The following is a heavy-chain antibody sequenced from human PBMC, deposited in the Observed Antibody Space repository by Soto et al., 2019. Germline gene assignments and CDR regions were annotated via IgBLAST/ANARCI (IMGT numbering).Heavy chain of an antibody. J-gene: IGHJ6*02. V-gene: IGHV6-1*01. D-gene: IGHD2-15*01. CDR2: TYYRSRWYS. Sequence: SQTLSLTCAISGDSVSSNTAAWNWIRSSPSRGLEWLGRTYYRSRWYSDFAVSVRGRIVINADTSKNQFSLQLNSVTPEDTAVYFCARSEEDSDYYYYGLDVWGQGTTVTVSS. CDR3: ARSEEDSDYYYYGLDV. CDR1: GDSVSSNTAA.